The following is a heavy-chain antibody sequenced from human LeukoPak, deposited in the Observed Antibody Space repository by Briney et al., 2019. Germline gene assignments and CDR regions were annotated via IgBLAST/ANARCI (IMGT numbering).Heavy chain of an antibody. Sequence: GGSLRLSCAASVVTFSSYSMNWVRQAPGKGLEWVSAISGSGGSTYYADSVKGRFTISRDNSKNTLYLQMNSLRAEDTAVYYCAKERLYYDFWSSDYWGQGTLVTVSS. V-gene: IGHV3-23*01. J-gene: IGHJ4*02. D-gene: IGHD3-3*01. CDR1: VVTFSSYS. CDR2: ISGSGGST. CDR3: AKERLYYDFWSSDY.